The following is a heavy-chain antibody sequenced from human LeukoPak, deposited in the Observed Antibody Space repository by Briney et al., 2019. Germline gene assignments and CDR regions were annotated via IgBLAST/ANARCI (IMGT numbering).Heavy chain of an antibody. CDR3: ARNIWFGESADAFDI. J-gene: IGHJ3*02. Sequence: GASVKFSCKASGYTSTGYYMHCVRQAPGQGLEWMGWVNPNSGGTNYAQKFQGRVTMTRAKAIRTAYMELSRLTSDDTAVYYCARNIWFGESADAFDIWGQGTMVTVSS. CDR1: GYTSTGYY. CDR2: VNPNSGGT. V-gene: IGHV1-2*02. D-gene: IGHD3-10*01.